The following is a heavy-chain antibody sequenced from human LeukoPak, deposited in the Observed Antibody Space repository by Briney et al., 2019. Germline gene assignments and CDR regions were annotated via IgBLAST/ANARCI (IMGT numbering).Heavy chain of an antibody. CDR2: INPSGGST. CDR3: ARDHVTMFGFDY. CDR1: GYTFTSYY. D-gene: IGHD3-10*02. Sequence: GASVKVSCKASGYTFTSYYMHWVRQAPGQGLEWMGIINPSGGSTSYAQKFQGRVTMTRDMSTSTVYMELSSLRSEDTAVYYCARDHVTMFGFDYWGQGTLVTVSS. V-gene: IGHV1-46*01. J-gene: IGHJ4*02.